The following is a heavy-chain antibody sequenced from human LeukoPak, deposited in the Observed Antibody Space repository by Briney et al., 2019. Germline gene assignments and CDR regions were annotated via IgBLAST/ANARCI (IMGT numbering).Heavy chain of an antibody. V-gene: IGHV3-53*01. D-gene: IGHD3-10*01. CDR3: ARAGGYYGSGSYSDYYYMDV. CDR1: GITFSSYG. CDR2: IYSGGST. J-gene: IGHJ6*03. Sequence: GGSLRLSCAASGITFSSYGMSWVRQAPGKGLEWVSVIYSGGSTYYADSVKGRFTISRDNSKNTLYLQMNSLRAEDTAVYYCARAGGYYGSGSYSDYYYMDVWGKGTTVTISS.